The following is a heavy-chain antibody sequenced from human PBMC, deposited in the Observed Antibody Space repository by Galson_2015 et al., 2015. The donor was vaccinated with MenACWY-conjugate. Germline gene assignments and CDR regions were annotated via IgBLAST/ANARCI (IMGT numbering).Heavy chain of an antibody. CDR2: IWPGDSDT. V-gene: IGHV5-51*01. Sequence: QSGAEVKKPGESLTISCTASGYRFTDFWIGWVRQMPGKGLEWMGIIWPGDSDTRYSPSFQGQVTISADKSINTAYLQWRSLRASDTAMYYCARQGPTSTARNYFDPWGQGTLVTVSS. CDR3: ARQGPTSTARNYFDP. J-gene: IGHJ5*02. CDR1: GYRFTDFW. D-gene: IGHD1-7*01.